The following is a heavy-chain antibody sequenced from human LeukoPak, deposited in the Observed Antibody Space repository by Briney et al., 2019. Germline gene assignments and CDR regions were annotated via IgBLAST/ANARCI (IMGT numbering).Heavy chain of an antibody. CDR2: IYHSGST. J-gene: IGHJ4*02. CDR3: ARERFGELFDY. V-gene: IGHV4-30-2*01. Sequence: SETLSLTCTVSGGSISSGGYYWSWIRQPPGKGLEWIGYIYHSGSTNYNPSLKSRVTISVDTSKNQFSLKLSSVTAADTAVYYCARERFGELFDYWGQGTLVTVSS. CDR1: GGSISSGGYY. D-gene: IGHD3-10*01.